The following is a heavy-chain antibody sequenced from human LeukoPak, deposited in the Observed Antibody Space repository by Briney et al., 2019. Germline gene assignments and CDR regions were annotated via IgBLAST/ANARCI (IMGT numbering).Heavy chain of an antibody. CDR3: ARFDNAGPNHYYDSSGYYYY. J-gene: IGHJ4*02. CDR1: GFTFSSYS. D-gene: IGHD3-22*01. CDR2: ISSSSSYI. V-gene: IGHV3-21*01. Sequence: GGSLRLSCAASGFTFSSYSMNWVRQAPGKGLEWVSTISSSSSYIYYADSVKGRFTISRDNAKNSLYLQMNSLRAEDTAVYYCARFDNAGPNHYYDSSGYYYYWGQGTLVTVSS.